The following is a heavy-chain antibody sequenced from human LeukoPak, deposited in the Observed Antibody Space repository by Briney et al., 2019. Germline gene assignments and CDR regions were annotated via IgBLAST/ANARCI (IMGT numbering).Heavy chain of an antibody. CDR2: IGAYNGNT. CDR3: AREPYRSSGWYRAEYFQH. D-gene: IGHD6-19*01. V-gene: IGHV1-18*01. CDR1: GYTFTSYG. J-gene: IGHJ1*01. Sequence: GASVKVSCKASGYTFTSYGISWVRQAPGQGLEWMGWIGAYNGNTNYAQKLQGRVTMTTDTSTSTAYMELRSLRSDDTAVYYCAREPYRSSGWYRAEYFQHWGQGTLVTVSS.